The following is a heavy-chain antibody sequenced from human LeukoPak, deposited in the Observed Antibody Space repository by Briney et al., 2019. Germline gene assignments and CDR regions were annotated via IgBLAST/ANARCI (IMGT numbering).Heavy chain of an antibody. Sequence: GGSLRLSCAASGFTFSSYGMHWVRQAPGKGLEGGAFIRYDGSNKYYADSVKGRFTISRDNSKNTLYLQMNSLRAEDTAVYYCAKDVGDYGSGSYIDYWGQGTLVTVSS. CDR2: IRYDGSNK. J-gene: IGHJ4*02. V-gene: IGHV3-30*02. D-gene: IGHD3-10*01. CDR3: AKDVGDYGSGSYIDY. CDR1: GFTFSSYG.